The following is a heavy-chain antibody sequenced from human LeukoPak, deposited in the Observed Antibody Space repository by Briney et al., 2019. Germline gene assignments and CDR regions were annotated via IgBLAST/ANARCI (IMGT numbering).Heavy chain of an antibody. V-gene: IGHV1-8*01. D-gene: IGHD3-10*01. Sequence: GASVKVSCKASGYTFTSYDINWVRQATGQGLEWMGWMNPNSGNTGYAQKFQGRVTMIRNTSISTAYMELSSLRSEDTAVYYCARGRYGVTMVRGVMVYWGQGTLVTVSS. CDR1: GYTFTSYD. CDR3: ARGRYGVTMVRGVMVY. CDR2: MNPNSGNT. J-gene: IGHJ4*02.